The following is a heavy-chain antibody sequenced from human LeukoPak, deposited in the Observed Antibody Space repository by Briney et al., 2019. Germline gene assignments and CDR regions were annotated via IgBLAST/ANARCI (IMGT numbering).Heavy chain of an antibody. V-gene: IGHV3-33*01. CDR3: AREYYDSSGYFDY. J-gene: IGHJ4*02. CDR1: GFTFSSYG. D-gene: IGHD3-22*01. CDR2: IWYDGSNK. Sequence: QPGGSLRLSCAASGFTFSSYGMHWVRQAPGKGLEWVAVIWYDGSNKYYADSVKGRFTISRDNSKNTLYLQMNSLRAEDTAVYYCAREYYDSSGYFDYWGQGTLVTVSS.